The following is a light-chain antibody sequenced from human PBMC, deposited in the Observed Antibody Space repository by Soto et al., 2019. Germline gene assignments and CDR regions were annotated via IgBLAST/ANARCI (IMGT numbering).Light chain of an antibody. J-gene: IGKJ1*01. CDR1: QSISSN. CDR2: GAT. CDR3: QQYNDWPRT. Sequence: EIVMTQSPATLSVSPGERATLSCRASQSISSNLAWYQRTPGQAPRLLIYGATTRATGVAARFSGSGSGTEFTLTISSLQSDYFAVYYFQQYNDWPRTFGQGTKVEIK. V-gene: IGKV3-15*01.